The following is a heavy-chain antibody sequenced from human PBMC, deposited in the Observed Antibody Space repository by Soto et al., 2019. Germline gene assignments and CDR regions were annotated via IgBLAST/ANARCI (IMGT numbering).Heavy chain of an antibody. D-gene: IGHD6-19*01. CDR2: INPSSGST. V-gene: IGHV1-46*03. Sequence: VASVKVSCKASGYTFTTYYIHWVRQAPGQGLEWMGIINPSSGSTSSAQKFQGRVTMTSDTSTSTVYMELSSLRSEDTAVYYCSRAPFASGSGWYDYWGQGTLVTVSS. J-gene: IGHJ4*02. CDR1: GYTFTTYY. CDR3: SRAPFASGSGWYDY.